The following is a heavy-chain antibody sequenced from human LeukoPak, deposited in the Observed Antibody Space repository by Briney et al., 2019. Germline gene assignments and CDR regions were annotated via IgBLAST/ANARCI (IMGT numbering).Heavy chain of an antibody. V-gene: IGHV4-4*07. Sequence: SETLSLTCTVSGGSISSYYWSWIRQPPGKGLEWIGRIYTSGSTNYNPSLKSRVTMSVDTSKNQFSLKLSSVTAADTAVYYCARINYATKDAFDIWGQGTMVTVSS. CDR1: GGSISSYY. CDR2: IYTSGST. D-gene: IGHD1-26*01. J-gene: IGHJ3*02. CDR3: ARINYATKDAFDI.